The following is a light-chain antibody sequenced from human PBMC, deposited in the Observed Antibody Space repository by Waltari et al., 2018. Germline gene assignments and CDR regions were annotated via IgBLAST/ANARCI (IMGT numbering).Light chain of an antibody. Sequence: DIQMTQSPSTVSASVGDRVTITCRDSQSISMWLAWYQQKPGKAPKLLINKASSLQSGVPSSFSGSGSGTEFTLNITSLQPDDFATYYCQHYNSFSALFTFGPGTQVDIK. CDR2: KAS. CDR3: QHYNSFSALFT. V-gene: IGKV1-5*03. CDR1: QSISMW. J-gene: IGKJ3*01.